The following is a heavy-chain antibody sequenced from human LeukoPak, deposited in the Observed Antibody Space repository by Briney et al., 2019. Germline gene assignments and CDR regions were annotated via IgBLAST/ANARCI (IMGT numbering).Heavy chain of an antibody. CDR1: GYTFTSYA. J-gene: IGHJ4*02. CDR2: INAGNGNT. D-gene: IGHD5-12*01. Sequence: ASVKVSCKASGYTFTSYAMHWVRQAPGQRLEWMGWINAGNGNTKYSQKFQGRVTITRDTSASTAYMELSSLRSEDTAVYYCARALSGSSRVATIFAGGYWGQGTLVTVSS. V-gene: IGHV1-3*01. CDR3: ARALSGSSRVATIFAGGY.